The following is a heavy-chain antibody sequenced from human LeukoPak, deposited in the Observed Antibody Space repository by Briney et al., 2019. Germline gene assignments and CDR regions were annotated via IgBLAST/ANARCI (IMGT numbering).Heavy chain of an antibody. CDR2: ISRDSNDI. J-gene: IGHJ4*02. Sequence: GGCLRLSCEASGFSFSSYSMSWVRQAPGKGLEWVSFISRDSNDIYHADSVKGRFTISRGNAKNSLYLQMNSLRAEGTAVYYCARDLPAAVDWGQGTQVTVSS. V-gene: IGHV3-21*01. CDR3: ARDLPAAVD. CDR1: GFSFSSYS. D-gene: IGHD2-2*01.